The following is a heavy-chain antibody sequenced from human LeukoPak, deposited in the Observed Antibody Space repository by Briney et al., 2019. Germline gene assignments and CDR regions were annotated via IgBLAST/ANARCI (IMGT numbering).Heavy chain of an antibody. CDR2: ISSSGSTI. D-gene: IGHD3-22*01. J-gene: IGHJ5*02. CDR1: GFTFSSYW. V-gene: IGHV3-11*01. CDR3: ARDSGLKYNWFDP. Sequence: GGSLRLSCAASGFTFSSYWMSWIRQAPGKGLEWVSYISSSGSTIYYADSVKGRFTISRDNAKNSLYLQMNSLRAEDTAVYYCARDSGLKYNWFDPWGQGTLVTVSS.